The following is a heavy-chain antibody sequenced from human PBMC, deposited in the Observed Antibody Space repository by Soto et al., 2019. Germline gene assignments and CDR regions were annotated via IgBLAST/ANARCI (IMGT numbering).Heavy chain of an antibody. Sequence: QLQLQESGSGLVKPSQTLSLTCAVSGGSINSGGYSWSWIRQPPGKGLEWIGFISHSGSTYYNPSLKSRVTSSMDTYKNHFSLKLSSVTAADTAVYYCARRSCNSPSCYYYGLDVWGHGTTVTVSS. CDR3: ARRSCNSPSCYYYGLDV. CDR2: ISHSGST. J-gene: IGHJ6*02. V-gene: IGHV4-30-2*01. CDR1: GGSINSGGYS. D-gene: IGHD2-2*01.